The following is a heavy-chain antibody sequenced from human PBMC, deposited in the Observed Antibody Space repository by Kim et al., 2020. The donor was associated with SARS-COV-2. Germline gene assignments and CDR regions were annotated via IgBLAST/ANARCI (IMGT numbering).Heavy chain of an antibody. CDR3: AVSYGDHFDY. D-gene: IGHD4-17*01. Sequence: EKNYVECVKGRFTISRDNAKNSRYLQMNTLRAEDTASYYCAVSYGDHFDYWGQGTLVTVSS. CDR2: EK. V-gene: IGHV3-7*01. J-gene: IGHJ4*02.